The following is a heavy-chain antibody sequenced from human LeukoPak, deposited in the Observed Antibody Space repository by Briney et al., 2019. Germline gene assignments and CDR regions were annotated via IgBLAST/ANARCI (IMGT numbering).Heavy chain of an antibody. CDR2: IKEDGSEA. CDR1: GFTLSDSA. D-gene: IGHD3-16*01. J-gene: IGHJ4*02. V-gene: IGHV3-7*04. CDR3: ARGGANRFDY. Sequence: GGSLRLSCAASGFTLSDSAIHWVRQASGRGLEWVATIKEDGSEAYFGDSVKGRFAISRDNAKNSLYLQMNSLRGEDTAVYYCARGGANRFDYWGQGTLVTVSS.